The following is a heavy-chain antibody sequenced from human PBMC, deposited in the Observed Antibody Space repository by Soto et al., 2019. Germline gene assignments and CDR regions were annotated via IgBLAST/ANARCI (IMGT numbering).Heavy chain of an antibody. Sequence: ASVKVSCKASGYTFTVDYMHWVRQAPGQGLEWMGWINPNSGGTNYAQKFQGRVTMTRDTSISTAYMELSRLRSDDTAVYYCARVPQATVVTPGYFDYWGQGTLVTVSS. J-gene: IGHJ4*02. D-gene: IGHD4-17*01. CDR3: ARVPQATVVTPGYFDY. CDR1: GYTFTVDY. V-gene: IGHV1-2*02. CDR2: INPNSGGT.